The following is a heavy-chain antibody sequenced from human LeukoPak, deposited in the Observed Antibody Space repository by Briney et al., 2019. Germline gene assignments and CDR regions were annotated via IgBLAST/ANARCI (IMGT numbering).Heavy chain of an antibody. V-gene: IGHV3-23*01. CDR3: AKVSVGVTEPYFDY. J-gene: IGHJ4*02. D-gene: IGHD2-21*02. CDR2: ISGSGGST. CDR1: GFTFSSYA. Sequence: SGGSLRLSCAASGFTFSSYAMSWVRQAPGKGLEWVSAISGSGGSTYYADSVKGRFTISRDNSENTLYLQMNSLRAEDTAVYYCAKVSVGVTEPYFDYWGQGTLVTVSS.